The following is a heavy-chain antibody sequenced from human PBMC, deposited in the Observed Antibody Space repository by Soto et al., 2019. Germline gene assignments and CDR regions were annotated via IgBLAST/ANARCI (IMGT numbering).Heavy chain of an antibody. Sequence: EVQLVESGGGLVQPGGSLRLSCAASGFTFSTYWMYWVRQVPGKGLVWVSRTDTDGSDTSYADSVKGRFTISRDNAKXXXXXXXXXXXXXXXXXXXXXXXXXXXLFDYWGQGTLVTVSS. CDR3: XXXXXXXLFDY. J-gene: IGHJ4*02. V-gene: IGHV3-74*01. CDR2: TDTDGSDT. CDR1: GFTFSTYW.